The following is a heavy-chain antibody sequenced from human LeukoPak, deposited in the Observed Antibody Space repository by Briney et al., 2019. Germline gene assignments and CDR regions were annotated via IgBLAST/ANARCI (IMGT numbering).Heavy chain of an antibody. D-gene: IGHD6-19*01. CDR2: INHSGST. J-gene: IGHJ4*02. V-gene: IGHV4-34*01. CDR1: GGSFSGYY. CDR3: ARPSGYSSGWYEGEDY. Sequence: SETLSLTCAVYGGSFSGYYWSWIRQPPGKGLEWIGEINHSGSTSYNPSLKSRVTMSVDTSKNQFSLKLSSVTAADTAVYYCARPSGYSSGWYEGEDYWGQGTLVTVSS.